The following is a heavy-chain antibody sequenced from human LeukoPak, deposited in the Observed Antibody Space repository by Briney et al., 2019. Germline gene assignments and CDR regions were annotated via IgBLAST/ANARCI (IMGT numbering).Heavy chain of an antibody. D-gene: IGHD3-22*01. Sequence: GGSLRLSCAASGFTFSSYYMGWIRQAPGKGLEWISYINSDSTYINYADSVKGRFTMSRDNGQNSVYLQMDSLRAEDTAIYYCAREFLYYSDSSGYFAVDHWGQGILVTVSS. J-gene: IGHJ5*02. V-gene: IGHV3-11*06. CDR3: AREFLYYSDSSGYFAVDH. CDR1: GFTFSSYY. CDR2: INSDSTYI.